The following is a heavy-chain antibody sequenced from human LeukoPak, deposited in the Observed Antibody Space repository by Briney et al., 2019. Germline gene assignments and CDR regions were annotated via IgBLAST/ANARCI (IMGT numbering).Heavy chain of an antibody. J-gene: IGHJ5*02. CDR3: ARSARRDTAMGKDSWFDP. CDR1: GGSISSSSYY. D-gene: IGHD5-18*01. Sequence: PSETLSLTCTVSGGSISSSSYYWGWIRQPPGKGLVWIGSIYYSGSTYYNPSLKSRVTRSVDTSKNQFSLKLSSVTAADTAVYYCARSARRDTAMGKDSWFDPWGQGALVSVSS. CDR2: IYYSGST. V-gene: IGHV4-39*07.